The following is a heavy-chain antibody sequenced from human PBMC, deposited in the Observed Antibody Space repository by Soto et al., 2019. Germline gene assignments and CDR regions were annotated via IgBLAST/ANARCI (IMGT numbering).Heavy chain of an antibody. Sequence: EVPLVESGGGLVQPGGSLRLSCAASGFTFSSYWMHWVRQVPGKGLVWVSRIKSDASTIMYADSVKGRFTISRDNAKNTLYLQVNSLRPEGTAVYYCVRGGSANYYGLFDSWGQGTLVTVSS. V-gene: IGHV3-74*03. J-gene: IGHJ4*02. CDR2: IKSDASTI. D-gene: IGHD1-26*01. CDR1: GFTFSSYW. CDR3: VRGGSANYYGLFDS.